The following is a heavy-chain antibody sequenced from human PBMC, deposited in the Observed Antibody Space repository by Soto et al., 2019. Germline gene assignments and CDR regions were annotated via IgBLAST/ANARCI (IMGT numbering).Heavy chain of an antibody. CDR1: GGTFSSYA. V-gene: IGHV1-69*13. CDR2: IIPIFGAA. Sequence: SVKVSSKALGGTFSSYAISWVRQALGQGLEWMGGIIPIFGAANYAQKFQGRVTITADESTSTAYMELSSLRSEDTAVYYCARDLVTYYYDSSGYTLDYYGMDVWGQGTTVTVSS. D-gene: IGHD3-22*01. J-gene: IGHJ6*02. CDR3: ARDLVTYYYDSSGYTLDYYGMDV.